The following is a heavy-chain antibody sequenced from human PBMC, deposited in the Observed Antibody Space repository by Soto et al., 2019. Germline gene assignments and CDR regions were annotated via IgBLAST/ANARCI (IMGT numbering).Heavy chain of an antibody. D-gene: IGHD3-3*01. CDR1: GGTFSSYA. J-gene: IGHJ5*02. Sequence: GASVKVSCKASGGTFSSYAISWVRQAPGQGLEWMGGIIPIFGTANYAQKFQGRVTITADESTSTAYMELSSLRSEDTAVYYCAEERTNYEFWSGYYRDNWFDPWGQGTLVTVSS. CDR2: IIPIFGTA. V-gene: IGHV1-69*13. CDR3: AEERTNYEFWSGYYRDNWFDP.